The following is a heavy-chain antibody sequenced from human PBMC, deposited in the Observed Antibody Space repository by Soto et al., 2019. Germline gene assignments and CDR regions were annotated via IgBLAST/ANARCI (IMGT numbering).Heavy chain of an antibody. J-gene: IGHJ6*02. Sequence: SVKVSCKASGGTFSSYAISWVRQAPGQGLEWMGGIIPIFGTANYAQKFQGRVTITADESTSTAYMELSSLRSEDTAVYYCASQRGAVVVAGYYYYYYGMDVWGQGTTVPV. D-gene: IGHD2-15*01. CDR2: IIPIFGTA. CDR3: ASQRGAVVVAGYYYYYYGMDV. V-gene: IGHV1-69*13. CDR1: GGTFSSYA.